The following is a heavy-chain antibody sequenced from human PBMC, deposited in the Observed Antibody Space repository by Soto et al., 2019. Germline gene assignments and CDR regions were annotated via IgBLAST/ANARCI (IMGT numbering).Heavy chain of an antibody. CDR2: IKHDGSEE. CDR1: RLTFSGYW. Sequence: EEPLVESGGGLVQPGGSLRLSCGASRLTFSGYWMSWVRQAPGKGLEWVANIKHDGSEEHYVDSVKGRFTISRDDAKNSVYLQMNSLRVDDTAVYHCVRDWDVWGKGTTVTVSS. V-gene: IGHV3-7*01. J-gene: IGHJ6*04. CDR3: VRDWDV.